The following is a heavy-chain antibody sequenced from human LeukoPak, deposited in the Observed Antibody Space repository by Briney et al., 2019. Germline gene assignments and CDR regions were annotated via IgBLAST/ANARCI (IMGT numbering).Heavy chain of an antibody. D-gene: IGHD6-19*01. CDR3: ARGTIAVAGIDY. CDR2: IRQDGSEK. V-gene: IGHV3-7*01. Sequence: GGSLRLSCTFSGFTFSSYAMTWVRQAPGRGLEWVANIRQDGSEKYYVDSVKGRFTISRDNAENSLYLQMNSLRAEDTAVYYCARGTIAVAGIDYWGQGTLVTVSS. CDR1: GFTFSSYA. J-gene: IGHJ4*02.